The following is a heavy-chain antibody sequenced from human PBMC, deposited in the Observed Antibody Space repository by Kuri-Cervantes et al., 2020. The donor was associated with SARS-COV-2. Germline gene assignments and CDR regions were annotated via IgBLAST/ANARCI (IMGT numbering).Heavy chain of an antibody. D-gene: IGHD6-19*01. Sequence: SETLSLTCTVSGGSISSSNYYWNWIRQPAGKGLEWIGYIYASGSTNYNPSLKSRVTISVDTSRNQFSLKLNSVTAADTAVYYCARHMAGAHDAFDIWGQGTMVTVSS. CDR1: GGSISSSNYY. CDR3: ARHMAGAHDAFDI. J-gene: IGHJ3*02. V-gene: IGHV4-61*09. CDR2: IYASGST.